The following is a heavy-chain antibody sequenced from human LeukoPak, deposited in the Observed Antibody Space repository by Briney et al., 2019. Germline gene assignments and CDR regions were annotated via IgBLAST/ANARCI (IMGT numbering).Heavy chain of an antibody. CDR1: GGTFSSYA. V-gene: IGHV1-69*13. CDR3: ARAPTRGSGSYSAHYGMDV. D-gene: IGHD3-10*01. CDR2: IIPIFGTA. J-gene: IGHJ6*02. Sequence: SVKVSCKASGGTFSSYAISWVRQAPGQGLEWMGEIIPIFGTANYAQKFQGRDTFTADESTSTAYMELSSLRSEDTAVYYCARAPTRGSGSYSAHYGMDVWGQGTTVTVSS.